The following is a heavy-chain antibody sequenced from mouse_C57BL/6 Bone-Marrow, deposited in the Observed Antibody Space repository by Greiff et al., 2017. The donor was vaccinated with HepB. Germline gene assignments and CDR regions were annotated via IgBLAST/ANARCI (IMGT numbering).Heavy chain of an antibody. CDR2: IWTGGGT. CDR1: GFSLTSYA. D-gene: IGHD2-10*02. V-gene: IGHV2-9-1*01. CDR3: ARKRGYGNYDAMDY. Sequence: QVQLQQSGPGLVAPSQSLSITCTVSGFSLTSYAISWVRQPPGKGLEWLGVIWTGGGTNYNSALKSRLSISKDNSKSQVFLKMNSLQTDDTARYYCARKRGYGNYDAMDYWGQGTSVTVSS. J-gene: IGHJ4*01.